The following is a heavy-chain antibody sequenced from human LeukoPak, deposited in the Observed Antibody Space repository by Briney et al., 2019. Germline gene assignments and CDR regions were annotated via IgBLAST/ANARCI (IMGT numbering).Heavy chain of an antibody. CDR2: ISGSSIYK. V-gene: IGHV3-11*06. J-gene: IGHJ4*02. CDR1: GITFSDYY. Sequence: KSGGSLRLSCAASGITFSDYYMSWVRQAPGKGLEWVSSISGSSIYKYYADSVKGRFTISRDNAKNSLYLQMNSLRAEDTAVYYCARDFYDSSGYYYGYWGQGTLVTVSS. D-gene: IGHD3-22*01. CDR3: ARDFYDSSGYYYGY.